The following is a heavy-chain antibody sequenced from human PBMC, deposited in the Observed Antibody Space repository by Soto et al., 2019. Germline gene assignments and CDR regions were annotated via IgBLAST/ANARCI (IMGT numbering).Heavy chain of an antibody. CDR2: IYHSGST. V-gene: IGHV4-38-2*02. CDR3: ARVVNTAMLYYYYYGMDV. CDR1: GYSISSGYY. D-gene: IGHD5-18*01. Sequence: PSETLSLTCTVSGYSISSGYYWGWIRQPPGKGLEWIGSIYHSGSTYYNPSLKSRVTISVDTSKNQCSLKLSSVTAADTAVYYCARVVNTAMLYYYYYGMDVWGQGTTVTVSS. J-gene: IGHJ6*02.